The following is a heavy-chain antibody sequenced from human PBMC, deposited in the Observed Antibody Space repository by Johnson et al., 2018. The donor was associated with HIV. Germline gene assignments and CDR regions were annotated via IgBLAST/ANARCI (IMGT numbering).Heavy chain of an antibody. V-gene: IGHV3-15*01. Sequence: VQLVESGGGLVKPGGSLRLSCAASGFTFNNAWMSWVRQTPGKGLEWVGRIKSQTDGGTTDYAAPVKGRFTISRDDSKNTLYLQMNSLRVEDTAVYYCARRYCSGGRCLNPKDAFDIWCHGTMVTVSS. CDR3: ARRYCSGGRCLNPKDAFDI. J-gene: IGHJ3*02. CDR2: IKSQTDGGTT. D-gene: IGHD2-15*01. CDR1: GFTFNNAW.